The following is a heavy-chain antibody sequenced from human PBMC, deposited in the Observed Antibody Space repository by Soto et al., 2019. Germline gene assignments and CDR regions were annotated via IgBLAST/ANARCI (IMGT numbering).Heavy chain of an antibody. CDR1: GFTISTYS. V-gene: IGHV3-23*01. D-gene: IGHD5-12*01. CDR2: ISVTGDTT. J-gene: IGHJ4*02. Sequence: EVQLLESGGGLVQPGGSLRLSCAASGFTISTYSFTWVRQTPAKGLEWVSGISVTGDTTFYADSVKGRFTISRDISKNTVYLQMHSLRVEDTAVYCCAKWSGYGDLWGQGTLVTVSA. CDR3: AKWSGYGDL.